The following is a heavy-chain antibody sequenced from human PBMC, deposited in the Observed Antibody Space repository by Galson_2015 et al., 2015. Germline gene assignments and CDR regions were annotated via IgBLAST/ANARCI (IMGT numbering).Heavy chain of an antibody. CDR3: ARECDIWGSYRGSYVDY. J-gene: IGHJ4*02. Sequence: SEPLSLTCPVSGGSISSYYWSWIRQPPGKGLEWIGYIYYSGSNNYNPSLKSRVTISVDTSKNQFSLKLSSVPAADTAVYYGARECDIWGSYRGSYVDYWGQGTLVTVSS. D-gene: IGHD3-16*02. V-gene: IGHV4-59*01. CDR1: GGSISSYY. CDR2: IYYSGSN.